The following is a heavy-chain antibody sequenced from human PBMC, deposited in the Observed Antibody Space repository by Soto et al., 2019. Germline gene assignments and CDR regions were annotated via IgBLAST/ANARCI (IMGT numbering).Heavy chain of an antibody. D-gene: IGHD6-13*01. CDR1: GFTFSSYA. V-gene: IGHV3-30*01. Sequence: PGGSLRLSCAASGFTFSSYAMHWVRQAPGKGPEWVALISYDGTTDYNEDSVKGRFIISRDDSKSTLFLQMNSLRTEDTAIYYCARDLGVATSETFDYWGHGTLVTVSS. CDR3: ARDLGVATSETFDY. J-gene: IGHJ4*01. CDR2: ISYDGTTD.